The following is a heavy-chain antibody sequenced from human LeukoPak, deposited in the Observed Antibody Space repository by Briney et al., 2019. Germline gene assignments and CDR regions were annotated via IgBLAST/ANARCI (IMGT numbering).Heavy chain of an antibody. D-gene: IGHD2-2*01. CDR2: INWSGGST. CDR3: ATDVPAVTIFGY. J-gene: IGHJ4*02. Sequence: PGGSLRLSCAASGFTFDDYGMSWVRHAPGKRLEWVSGINWSGGSTGYAGSVKGRFTISRDNAKNSLYLQMNSLRAEDTAVYYCATDVPAVTIFGYWGQGTLVTVSS. CDR1: GFTFDDYG. V-gene: IGHV3-20*04.